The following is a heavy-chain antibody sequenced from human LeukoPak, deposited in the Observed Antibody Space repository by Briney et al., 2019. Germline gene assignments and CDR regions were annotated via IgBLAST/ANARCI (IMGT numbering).Heavy chain of an antibody. Sequence: PGRSLRLSCAASGFTFSSYAMSWVRQAPGKGLEWVSAISGSGGSTYYADSVKGRFTISRDNSKNTLYLQMNSLRAEDTAVYYCAKGPRGERLSSGWYYFDYWGQGTLVTVSS. CDR2: ISGSGGST. J-gene: IGHJ4*02. V-gene: IGHV3-23*01. CDR1: GFTFSSYA. CDR3: AKGPRGERLSSGWYYFDY. D-gene: IGHD6-19*01.